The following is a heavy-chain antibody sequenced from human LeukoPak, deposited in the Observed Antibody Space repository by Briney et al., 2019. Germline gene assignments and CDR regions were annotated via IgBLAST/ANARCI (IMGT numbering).Heavy chain of an antibody. CDR2: IYHSGRA. CDR1: GGSISSDNW. J-gene: IGHJ4*02. V-gene: IGHV4-4*02. CDR3: ARGLYGSDSY. D-gene: IGHD6-19*01. Sequence: SGTLSLTCAVSGGSISSDNWWIWVRQPPGKGLEWSGEIYHSGRANYNPSLKSRVNMSVDKSKNQFSLSLSSVTAADTAVYHCARGLYGSDSYWGQGNLVTVSS.